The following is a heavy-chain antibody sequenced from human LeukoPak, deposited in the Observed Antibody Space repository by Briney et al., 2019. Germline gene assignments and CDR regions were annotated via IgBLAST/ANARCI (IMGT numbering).Heavy chain of an antibody. CDR1: GGSINNYY. CDR3: ARGNWNYVGGDY. Sequence: PSETLSLTCTVSGGSINNYYWSWIRQPPGKGLEWIGYIFYSGSPNYNPSLKSRVTISVDTSKNQFSLKLTSVTAADTAVYYCARGNWNYVGGDYWGQGTLVTVSS. CDR2: IFYSGSP. V-gene: IGHV4-59*08. D-gene: IGHD1-7*01. J-gene: IGHJ4*02.